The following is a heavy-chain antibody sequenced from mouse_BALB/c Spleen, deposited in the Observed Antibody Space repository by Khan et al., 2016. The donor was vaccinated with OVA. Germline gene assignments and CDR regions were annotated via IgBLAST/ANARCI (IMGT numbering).Heavy chain of an antibody. Sequence: EVQLVESGGDLVKPGGSLRLSCAASGFTFSTYGMSWVRQPPDKRLEWVATINSDGDYTYYPDTVKGRFTISRNNAENTLYLQMSSLQSVDTAIYYCASHLTGSFAYWGQGTLVTVSA. CDR1: GFTFSTYG. CDR2: INSDGDYT. CDR3: ASHLTGSFAY. V-gene: IGHV5-6*01. J-gene: IGHJ3*01. D-gene: IGHD4-1*01.